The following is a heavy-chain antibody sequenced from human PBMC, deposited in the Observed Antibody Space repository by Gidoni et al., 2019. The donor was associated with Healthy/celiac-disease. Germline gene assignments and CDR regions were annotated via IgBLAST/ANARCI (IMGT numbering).Heavy chain of an antibody. Sequence: QEQLQESGPGLVKPSQTLSLPGTVSGGSISSGGSYWRWIRQHPGKGLEWIGYIYYSGSTYYNPSLKSRVTMSVDTSKNQFSLKLSSVTAADTAVYYCAKTSRGFDYWGQGTLVTVSS. CDR1: GGSISSGGSY. J-gene: IGHJ4*02. CDR3: AKTSRGFDY. V-gene: IGHV4-31*03. CDR2: IYYSGST.